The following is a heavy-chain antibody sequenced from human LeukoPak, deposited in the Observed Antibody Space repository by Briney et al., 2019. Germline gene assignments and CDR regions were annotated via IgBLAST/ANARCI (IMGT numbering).Heavy chain of an antibody. CDR3: ARTPGMVVVKTFYCMDV. J-gene: IGHJ6*02. Sequence: ASVKVSSKTSGYTFTSDGISWVRQAPGQGLEWMGWIGTYKGNTNYAQMFQGRVTMTTDTSTSTAYMELKNLRSDDTAVYYCARTPGMVVVKTFYCMDVWGQGTTVTVSS. CDR1: GYTFTSDG. CDR2: IGTYKGNT. V-gene: IGHV1-18*01. D-gene: IGHD3-22*01.